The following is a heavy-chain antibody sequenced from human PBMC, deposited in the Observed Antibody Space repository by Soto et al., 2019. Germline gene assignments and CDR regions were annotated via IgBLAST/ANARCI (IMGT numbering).Heavy chain of an antibody. J-gene: IGHJ4*02. D-gene: IGHD6-13*01. CDR3: ARGDSSIWYPDY. CDR2: ISSSSSYI. CDR1: GFTFSSYS. Sequence: EVQLVESGGGLVKPGGSLRLSCAASGFTFSSYSMNWVRQAPGKGLEWVSSISSSSSYIYYADSVKGRFTISRDNAKNSRCLQMNSLRAKDTAVCYCARGDSSIWYPDYWGQGTLVIVSS. V-gene: IGHV3-21*01.